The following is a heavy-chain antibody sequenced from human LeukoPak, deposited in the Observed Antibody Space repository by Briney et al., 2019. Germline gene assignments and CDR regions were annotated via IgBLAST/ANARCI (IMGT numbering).Heavy chain of an antibody. Sequence: GGSLRLSCAASGSTFSSYWMSWVRQAPGKGLEWVANIKQDGSEKYYVDSVKGRFTISRDNAKNSLYLQMNSLRAEDTAVYYCARVPGGDYFDYWGQGTLVTVSS. V-gene: IGHV3-7*01. D-gene: IGHD4-17*01. CDR2: IKQDGSEK. CDR1: GSTFSSYW. J-gene: IGHJ4*02. CDR3: ARVPGGDYFDY.